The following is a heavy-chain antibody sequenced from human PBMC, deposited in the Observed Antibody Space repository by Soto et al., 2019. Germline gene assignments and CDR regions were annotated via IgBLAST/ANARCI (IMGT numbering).Heavy chain of an antibody. Sequence: QVQLVESGGGVVQPGRSLGLSCAASGFTFSRYVMHWVRQAPGKGLEWVAGISSDGSSAYYADSVRGRFTIYRDTSTNTLYLQMNSLRVEDTALYFCARARSPYYNYYSLKAWGQGNTVTVSS. J-gene: IGHJ6*02. CDR2: ISSDGSSA. CDR1: GFTFSRYV. CDR3: ARARSPYYNYYSLKA. D-gene: IGHD6-6*01. V-gene: IGHV3-30-3*01.